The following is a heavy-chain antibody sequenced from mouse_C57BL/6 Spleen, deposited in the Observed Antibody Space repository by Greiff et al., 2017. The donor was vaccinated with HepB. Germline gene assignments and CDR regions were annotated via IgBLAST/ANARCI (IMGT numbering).Heavy chain of an antibody. D-gene: IGHD1-1*01. CDR1: GFTFSDFY. V-gene: IGHV7-1*01. Sequence: EVKVVESGGGLVQSGRSLRLSCATSGFTFSDFYMEWVRQAPGKGLEWIAASRNKANDYTTEYSASVKGRFIVSRDTSQSILYLQMNALRAEDTAIYYCARDYYGGAMDYWGQGTSVTVSS. CDR3: ARDYYGGAMDY. J-gene: IGHJ4*01. CDR2: SRNKANDYTT.